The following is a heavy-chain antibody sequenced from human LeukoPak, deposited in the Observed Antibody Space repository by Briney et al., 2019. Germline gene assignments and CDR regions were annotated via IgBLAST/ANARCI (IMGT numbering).Heavy chain of an antibody. CDR3: ARRAGAYSHPYDY. CDR2: IKQDGSEK. CDR1: EFPFNNYW. Sequence: GGSLTLSCAASEFPFNNYWMSWVRQAPGKAREWVANIKQDGSEKYYVDSVKGRFTISRDNSKNTLYPQMNSLRAEDTAVYYCARRAGAYSHPYDYWGQGTLVTVSS. D-gene: IGHD4/OR15-4a*01. J-gene: IGHJ4*02. V-gene: IGHV3-7*03.